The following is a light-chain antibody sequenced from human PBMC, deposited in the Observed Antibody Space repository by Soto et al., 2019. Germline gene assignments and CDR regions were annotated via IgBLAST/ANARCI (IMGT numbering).Light chain of an antibody. J-gene: IGKJ1*01. CDR2: AST. V-gene: IGKV1-6*01. CDR3: LQDYQYPRT. Sequence: AIQMTQSPSSLSASVGDRVTITCRASQGMRSYLCWCQQKPGKAPKLLNYASTSLQSGVASWFSGSGAGTDFTITISSLQHEEFATYYYLQDYQYPRTFGQGTKVDIK. CDR1: QGMRSY.